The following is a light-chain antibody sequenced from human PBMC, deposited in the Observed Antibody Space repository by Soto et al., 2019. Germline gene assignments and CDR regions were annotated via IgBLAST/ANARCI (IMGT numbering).Light chain of an antibody. V-gene: IGLV1-40*01. CDR2: GNS. CDR3: QSYGSSLSVV. Sequence: QSVLTQPPSVSGAPGQRVTISCTGSSSNIGAGYDVHWYQQLPGTAPKLLIYGNSNRPSGVPDRFSGSKSGTSASLAITGLQAADEADYYCQSYGSSLSVVFGGGTKLTVL. J-gene: IGLJ3*02. CDR1: SSNIGAGYD.